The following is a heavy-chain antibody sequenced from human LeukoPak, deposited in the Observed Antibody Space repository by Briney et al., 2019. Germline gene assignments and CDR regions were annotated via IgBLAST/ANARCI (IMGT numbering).Heavy chain of an antibody. CDR3: ARGLHFTMVRGGTTNYYYGMDV. D-gene: IGHD3-10*01. Sequence: SVKVSCKASGGTFSSYAISWVRQAPGQGLEWMGRIIPILGIANYAQKFQGRVTIIADNSTRTAYMELSSLTSEDTAVYYCARGLHFTMVRGGTTNYYYGMDVWGQGTSVTVSS. J-gene: IGHJ6*02. CDR2: IIPILGIA. CDR1: GGTFSSYA. V-gene: IGHV1-69*04.